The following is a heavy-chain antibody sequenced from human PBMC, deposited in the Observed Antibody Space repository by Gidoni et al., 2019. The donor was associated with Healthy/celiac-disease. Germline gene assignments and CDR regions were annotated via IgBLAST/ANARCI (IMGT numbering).Heavy chain of an antibody. CDR3: ARAGKGGSGSIRYNCFDP. D-gene: IGHD3-10*01. Sequence: QLQLQESGSGLVKPSQTLSLTCAVAGGSISSGGYSWSWIRQPPGKGLEWIGYIYPSWSTYATPSLKSRVTISVSRSKNHFSLKLISVTAADTAVYYFARAGKGGSGSIRYNCFDPWGQGTLVTVSS. V-gene: IGHV4-30-2*01. CDR1: GGSISSGGYS. CDR2: IYPSWST. J-gene: IGHJ5*02.